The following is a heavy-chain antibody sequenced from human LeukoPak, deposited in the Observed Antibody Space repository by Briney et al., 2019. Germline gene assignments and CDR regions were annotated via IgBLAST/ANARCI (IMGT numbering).Heavy chain of an antibody. V-gene: IGHV3-23*01. D-gene: IGHD6-13*01. CDR3: ARGSAAAPGIGTD. CDR1: GFTFSSYW. Sequence: PGGSLRLSCAASGFTFSSYWMSWVRQAPGKGLEWVSAISGSGGSTYYADSVKGRFTISRDNAKNTLYLQMNSLRVEDSAVYFCARGSAAAPGIGTDWGQGTLVTVSS. CDR2: ISGSGGST. J-gene: IGHJ4*02.